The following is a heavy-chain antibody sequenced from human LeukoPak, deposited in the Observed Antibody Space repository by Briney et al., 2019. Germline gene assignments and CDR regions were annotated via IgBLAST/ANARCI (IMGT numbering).Heavy chain of an antibody. D-gene: IGHD3-10*01. Sequence: SETLSLTCTVSGGSISSYYWSWIRHPPGKGREWIGYIYYSGSTNYNPSLKSRVTISVETSKNQFSLKLSSVTAADTAVYYCARVGGSGSYAFDIWGQGTMVTVSS. J-gene: IGHJ3*02. CDR3: ARVGGSGSYAFDI. CDR1: GGSISSYY. CDR2: IYYSGST. V-gene: IGHV4-59*01.